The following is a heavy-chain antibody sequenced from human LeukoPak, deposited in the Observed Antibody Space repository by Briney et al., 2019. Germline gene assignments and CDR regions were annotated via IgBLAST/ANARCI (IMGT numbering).Heavy chain of an antibody. CDR2: IYYSGST. CDR3: ARQQYYYDSSAYYIFNGFDI. Sequence: RSSETLSLTCTVSGGSTSSYYWRWIRQPPGKGLEGLQYIYYSGSTDYNPPLKSRVTIPVNTSKTQFSLKLGSVTAADTAVYFCARQQYYYDSSAYYIFNGFDIWGQGTMVTVSS. CDR1: GGSTSSYY. D-gene: IGHD3-22*01. V-gene: IGHV4-59*08. J-gene: IGHJ3*02.